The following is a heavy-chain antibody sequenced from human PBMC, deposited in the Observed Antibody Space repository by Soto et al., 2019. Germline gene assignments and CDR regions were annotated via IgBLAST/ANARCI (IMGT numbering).Heavy chain of an antibody. J-gene: IGHJ5*02. V-gene: IGHV4-39*01. CDR1: GGSISSSSYY. Sequence: QLQLQESGPGLVKPSETLSLTCTVSGGSISSSSYYWGWIRQPPGKGLEWIGSIYYSGSTYYNPSLKSRVTISVDTSKNQFSLKLSSVTAADTAVYYCARHWLLDSDYYDSSGYYYVGWFDPWGQGTLVTISS. D-gene: IGHD3-22*01. CDR2: IYYSGST. CDR3: ARHWLLDSDYYDSSGYYYVGWFDP.